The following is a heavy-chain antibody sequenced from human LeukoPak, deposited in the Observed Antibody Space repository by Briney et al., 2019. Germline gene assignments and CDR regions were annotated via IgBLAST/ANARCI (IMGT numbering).Heavy chain of an antibody. Sequence: GGSLRLSCAASGFTFRDYYMGWIRQAPGKGLEWVSYISPTGGALYYADSVKGRFAISRDNGQNSLFLQMNGLRAEDTVLYYCAKDILAAGLFFDYWGQGTLVTVSS. V-gene: IGHV3-11*01. J-gene: IGHJ4*02. CDR2: ISPTGGAL. CDR1: GFTFRDYY. CDR3: AKDILAAGLFFDY. D-gene: IGHD6-13*01.